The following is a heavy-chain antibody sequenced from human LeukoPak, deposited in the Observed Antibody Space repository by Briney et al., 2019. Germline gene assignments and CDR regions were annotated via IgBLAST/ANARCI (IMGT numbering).Heavy chain of an antibody. D-gene: IGHD4-23*01. CDR3: ARVLLVTPVAAFDV. Sequence: PSETLSLTCAVYGGAFSSYYWSWIRQPPGKGLEWIGQIDHSGSTNFNPSLKSRVTMSADTTKKRVSLNLNSVTAADTAVYYCARVLLVTPVAAFDVWGQGTMVAVSS. CDR1: GGAFSSYY. J-gene: IGHJ3*01. CDR2: IDHSGST. V-gene: IGHV4-34*01.